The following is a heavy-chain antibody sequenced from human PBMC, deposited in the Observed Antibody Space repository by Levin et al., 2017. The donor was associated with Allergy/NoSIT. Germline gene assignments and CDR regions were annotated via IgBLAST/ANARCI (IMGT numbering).Heavy chain of an antibody. Sequence: QRGESLKISCAASGFTFSSFAMSWVRQAPGKGLEWVSVISVSGGGTYYADSVKGRFTISRDNSKNTLYLQMNSLRAEDTAVYYCASAGGNSPKTYYSDSRGSVIGGFHVGAFDIWGQGTMVTVSS. D-gene: IGHD3-22*01. J-gene: IGHJ3*02. CDR3: ASAGGNSPKTYYSDSRGSVIGGFHVGAFDI. CDR2: ISVSGGGT. V-gene: IGHV3-23*01. CDR1: GFTFSSFA.